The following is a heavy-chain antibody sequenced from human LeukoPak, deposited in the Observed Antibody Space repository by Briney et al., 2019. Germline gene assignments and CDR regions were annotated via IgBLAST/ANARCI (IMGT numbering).Heavy chain of an antibody. CDR2: IYTSGST. CDR1: GGSISSGSYY. V-gene: IGHV4-61*02. CDR3: ARDASSVPPDSGYYGAYYFDY. Sequence: PSQTLSLTCTVSGGSISSGSYYWSWIRQPAGKGLEWIGRIYTSGSTNYNPSLKSRATISVDTSKNQFSLKLSSVTAADTAVYYCARDASSVPPDSGYYGAYYFDYWGQGTLVTVSS. D-gene: IGHD3-10*01. J-gene: IGHJ4*02.